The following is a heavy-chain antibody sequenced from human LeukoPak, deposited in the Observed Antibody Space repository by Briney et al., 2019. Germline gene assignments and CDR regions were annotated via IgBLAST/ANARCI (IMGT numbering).Heavy chain of an antibody. V-gene: IGHV4-30-2*01. CDR3: ARGASSSSDY. J-gene: IGHJ4*02. CDR1: GGSISSGGYY. D-gene: IGHD6-13*01. CDR2: IYHSGST. Sequence: PSQTLSLTCTVSGGSISSGGYYWSWIRQPPGKGLEWIGYIYHSGSTYYNPSLKSRVTISVDRSKNQFSLKLSSVTAAGTAVYYCARGASSSSDYWGQGTLVTVSA.